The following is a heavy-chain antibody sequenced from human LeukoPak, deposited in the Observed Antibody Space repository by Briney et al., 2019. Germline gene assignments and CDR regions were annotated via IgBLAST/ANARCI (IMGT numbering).Heavy chain of an antibody. Sequence: SETLSLTCTVSGASVSSGRHYWTWLRQPAGKGLEWIGRIYTSGTTKCDPSLESRVAISMDTSKNQFSLKLTSVTAADTAVYYCARLSGYYDSSPEVWGQGTLVAVSS. CDR1: GASVSSGRHY. D-gene: IGHD3-22*01. CDR3: ARLSGYYDSSPEV. J-gene: IGHJ4*02. V-gene: IGHV4-61*02. CDR2: IYTSGTT.